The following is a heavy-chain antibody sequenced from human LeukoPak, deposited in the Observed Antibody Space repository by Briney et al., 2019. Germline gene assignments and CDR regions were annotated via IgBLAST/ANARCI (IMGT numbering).Heavy chain of an antibody. Sequence: SETLSLTCAVYGGSFSGYYWSWIRQPPGKGLEWIGEINHSGSTNYNPSLKSRVTISVDTSKNQFSLKLSSVTAADTAVYYCARNGRRSWFDPRGQGTLVTVSS. D-gene: IGHD1-1*01. CDR1: GGSFSGYY. V-gene: IGHV4-34*01. J-gene: IGHJ5*02. CDR2: INHSGST. CDR3: ARNGRRSWFDP.